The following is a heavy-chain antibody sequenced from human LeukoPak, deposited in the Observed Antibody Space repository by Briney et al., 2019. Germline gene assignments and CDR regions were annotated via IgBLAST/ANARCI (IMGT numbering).Heavy chain of an antibody. CDR1: GYTFTSYA. CDR2: ISAGNGNS. J-gene: IGHJ4*02. V-gene: IGHV1-3*01. Sequence: ASVKVSCKASGYTFTSYAIHWVRQAPGQRLEWMGWISAGNGNSKYSQNFQGRVTFISNTSATTAFMELSSLRSEDAAVYYCARDSGSGNNDYWGQGTLVTVSS. CDR3: ARDSGSGNNDY. D-gene: IGHD1-26*01.